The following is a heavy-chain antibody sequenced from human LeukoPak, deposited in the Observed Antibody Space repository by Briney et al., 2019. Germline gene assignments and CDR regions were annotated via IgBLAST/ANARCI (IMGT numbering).Heavy chain of an antibody. Sequence: ASVKVSCKASGYTFTSYGISWVRQAPGQGLEWMGWIGAYNGNTNYAQKLQGRVTMTTDTSTSTAYMELRSLRSDDTAVYYCARMAEGDYYDSSGYHHPTYYFDYWGQGTLVTVSS. V-gene: IGHV1-18*01. J-gene: IGHJ4*02. D-gene: IGHD3-22*01. CDR1: GYTFTSYG. CDR2: IGAYNGNT. CDR3: ARMAEGDYYDSSGYHHPTYYFDY.